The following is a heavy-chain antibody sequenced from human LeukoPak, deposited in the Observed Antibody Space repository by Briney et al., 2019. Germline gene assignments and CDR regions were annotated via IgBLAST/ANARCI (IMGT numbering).Heavy chain of an antibody. D-gene: IGHD1-26*01. CDR3: ARDLVGATLFDY. Sequence: PSETLSLTCNVSGGTISSYYWSWIRQPPGKGLEWIGYIYYSGSTNYNPSLKSRVTISVDTSKNQFSLKLSSVTAAGTAVYYCARDLVGATLFDYWGQGTLVTVSS. J-gene: IGHJ4*02. CDR1: GGTISSYY. CDR2: IYYSGST. V-gene: IGHV4-59*01.